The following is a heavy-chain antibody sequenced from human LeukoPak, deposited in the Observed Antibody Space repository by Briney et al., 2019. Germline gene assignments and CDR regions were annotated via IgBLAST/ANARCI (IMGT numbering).Heavy chain of an antibody. CDR3: TREIAVDY. CDR1: GFTFSSYS. CDR2: IRSKAYGGTT. Sequence: GVLRLSCAASGFTFSSYSMNWVRQAPGKGLEWVGFIRSKAYGGTTEYAASVKGRFTISRDDSKSIAYLQMNSLKTEDTAVYYCTREIAVDYWGQGTPVTVSS. J-gene: IGHJ4*02. D-gene: IGHD6-19*01. V-gene: IGHV3-49*04.